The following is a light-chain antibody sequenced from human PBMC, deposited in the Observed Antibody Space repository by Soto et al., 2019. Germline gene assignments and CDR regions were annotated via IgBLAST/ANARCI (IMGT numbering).Light chain of an antibody. CDR3: QEYNDWPLRT. CDR1: QSVSRS. V-gene: IGKV3-15*01. J-gene: IGKJ1*01. CDR2: GAS. Sequence: ENVLTQSPGPLSLSAGERSTLSCRASQSVSRSLAWYQQKPGQAPRLLISGASTRATGIPARFSGSGSGTEFTLTISSLESDDFALYFCQEYNDWPLRTFGQGTKVDIK.